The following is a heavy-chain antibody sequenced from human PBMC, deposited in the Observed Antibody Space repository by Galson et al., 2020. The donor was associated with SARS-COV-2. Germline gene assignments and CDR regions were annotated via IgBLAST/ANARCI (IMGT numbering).Heavy chain of an antibody. CDR1: GTSISSGSYS. D-gene: IGHD4-17*01. CDR3: ARLHYGEYAPEAFDI. CDR2: ISHSGGT. J-gene: IGHJ3*02. Sequence: SQTLSLTCAVSGTSISSGSYSWHWIRQPPGKGLEWIGYISHSGGTYYNPSLKSRVTISGDRSKNQFSLRLSSVTAADTAVYCCARLHYGEYAPEAFDIWGPGTRVTVAS. V-gene: IGHV4-30-2*01.